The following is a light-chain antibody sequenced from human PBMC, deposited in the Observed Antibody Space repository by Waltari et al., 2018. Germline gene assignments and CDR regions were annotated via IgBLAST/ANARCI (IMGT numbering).Light chain of an antibody. Sequence: QSALTQPASVSGSPGQSITISCTGTSSDAGNYNLVSWYQQHPGKAPKIIIYEVSKWPSGVSDRFSGSKSGNTASLTISGLQAEDEADYYCSSYAGSGTLVFGAGTKLTVL. CDR1: SSDAGNYNL. CDR3: SSYAGSGTLV. V-gene: IGLV2-23*02. CDR2: EVS. J-gene: IGLJ2*01.